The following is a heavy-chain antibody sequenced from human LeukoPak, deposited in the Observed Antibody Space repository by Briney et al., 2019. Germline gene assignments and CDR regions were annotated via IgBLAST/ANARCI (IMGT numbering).Heavy chain of an antibody. CDR3: AGYYYERSGYPRPWFDP. CDR2: ISAYNGNT. J-gene: IGHJ5*02. CDR1: GGTFSSYA. V-gene: IGHV1-18*01. D-gene: IGHD3-22*01. Sequence: GASVKVSCKASGGTFSSYAISWVRQAPGQGLEWMGWISAYNGNTNFAQKLQGRVTLTTDTSTGTAYMELRSLRSDDTAVYYCAGYYYERSGYPRPWFDPWGQGTLVTGSS.